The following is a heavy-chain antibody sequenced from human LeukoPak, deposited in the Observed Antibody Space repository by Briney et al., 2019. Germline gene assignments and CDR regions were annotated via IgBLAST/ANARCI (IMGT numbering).Heavy chain of an antibody. CDR1: GLTLSDHY. J-gene: IGHJ6*02. D-gene: IGHD6-19*01. CDR3: ARVWVDSSGWCGNYYYYGMDV. CDR2: TRNKANSYTT. V-gene: IGHV3-72*01. Sequence: PGGSLRLSCAVSGLTLSDHYMDWVRQAPGKGLEWVGRTRNKANSYTTEYAASVKGRFTISRDDSKNSLYLQMNSLKTEDTAVYYCARVWVDSSGWCGNYYYYGMDVWGQGTTVTVSS.